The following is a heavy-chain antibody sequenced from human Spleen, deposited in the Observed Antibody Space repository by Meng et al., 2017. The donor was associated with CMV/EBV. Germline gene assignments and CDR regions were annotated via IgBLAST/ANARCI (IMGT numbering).Heavy chain of an antibody. J-gene: IGHJ5*02. V-gene: IGHV4-34*01. CDR2: INHAGST. CDR3: ARGRSRSGTGYLGP. Sequence: GSLRLSCTVSGGSSTNYYWSWIRQPPGKGLEWIGEINHAGSTTYNPSLKSRVTISVDSSKKQFLLNLSSVTAADTGVYYCARGRSRSGTGYLGPWGQGTLVTVSS. CDR1: GGSSTNYY. D-gene: IGHD3/OR15-3a*01.